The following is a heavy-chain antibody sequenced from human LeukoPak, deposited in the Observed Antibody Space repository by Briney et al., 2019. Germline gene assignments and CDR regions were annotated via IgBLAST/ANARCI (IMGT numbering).Heavy chain of an antibody. CDR2: INTNTGNP. CDR1: GYTFTSYA. Sequence: ASVKVSCKASGYTFTSYAMNWVRQAPGQGLEWMGWINTNTGNPTYAQGFTGRFVFSLDTSVSTAYLQISSLKAEDTAVYYCVYCGGDCYPPNEYFQHWGQGTLVTVSS. V-gene: IGHV7-4-1*02. CDR3: VYCGGDCYPPNEYFQH. J-gene: IGHJ1*01. D-gene: IGHD2-21*02.